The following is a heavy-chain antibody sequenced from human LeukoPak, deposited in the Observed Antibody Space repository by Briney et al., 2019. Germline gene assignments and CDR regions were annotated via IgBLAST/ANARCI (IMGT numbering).Heavy chain of an antibody. D-gene: IGHD3-10*01. V-gene: IGHV1-69*04. CDR3: ARDERWFRDYYYYYGMDV. CDR1: GGTFSSYA. Sequence: SVKVSCKASGGTFSSYAISWVRQAPGQGLEWMGRIIPILGIANYAQKFQGRVTITADKSTSTAYMELSSLRSEDTAVYYCARDERWFRDYYYYYGMDVWGQGTTVTVSS. J-gene: IGHJ6*02. CDR2: IIPILGIA.